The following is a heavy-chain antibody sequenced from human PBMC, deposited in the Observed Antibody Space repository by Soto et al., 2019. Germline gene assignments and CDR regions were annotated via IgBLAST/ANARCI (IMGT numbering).Heavy chain of an antibody. V-gene: IGHV6-1*01. CDR3: AGVVWFRGMDV. D-gene: IGHD3-16*01. CDR1: GDSVSSSSAA. CDR2: TYYRSKWIH. J-gene: IGHJ6*02. Sequence: QVELQQSGPGLVKPSQTLSLTCDISGDSVSSSSAAWNWIRQSPSRGLEWLGRTYYRSKWIHEYTVSMESRITLNPDPSKNQFSLHIYSVTPEDTAVYYCAGVVWFRGMDVWGQGTPVTVSS.